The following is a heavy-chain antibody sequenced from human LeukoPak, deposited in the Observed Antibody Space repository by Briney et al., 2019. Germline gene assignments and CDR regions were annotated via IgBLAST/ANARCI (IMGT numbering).Heavy chain of an antibody. CDR3: ATHCSGTTCHRDY. J-gene: IGHJ4*02. V-gene: IGHV3-30*02. CDR2: IQSEGSYK. Sequence: PGGSLRLSCAASGFTFSSSAMHWVRQAPGKGLECVAFIQSEGSYKHYSDSVKGRFTISRDNSENTLYLEMNSLRVVDTGVYYCATHCSGTTCHRDYWGPGNLVTVSS. D-gene: IGHD2-2*01. CDR1: GFTFSSSA.